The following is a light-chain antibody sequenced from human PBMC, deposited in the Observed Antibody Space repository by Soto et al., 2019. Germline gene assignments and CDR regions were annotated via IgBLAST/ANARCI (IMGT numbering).Light chain of an antibody. CDR2: ENK. CDR3: GTWDSSLSAGV. CDR1: SSNIGNNY. J-gene: IGLJ2*01. Sequence: QSVLTQPPSVSAAPGQKVTISCSGSSSNIGNNYVSWYQQLPGTAPKLLIYENKRRPSGIPDRFSGSKSGTSATLGITGLQTGDEADYYCGTWDSSLSAGVFGGGTQLTVL. V-gene: IGLV1-51*02.